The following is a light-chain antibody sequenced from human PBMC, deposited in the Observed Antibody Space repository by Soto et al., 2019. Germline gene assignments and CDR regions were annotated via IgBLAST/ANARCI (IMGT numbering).Light chain of an antibody. CDR3: QHFGSSPPLT. CDR2: GAS. Sequence: EIVLTQSPGTLSLSPGESATLSCRASQSVSGSYVAWYQQRPGLAPRLLVYGASGRATGIPDRLRGSGSGTEFTLTISGLEAEDFAVYFCQHFGSSPPLTLGQRTRLDIK. V-gene: IGKV3-20*01. J-gene: IGKJ5*01. CDR1: QSVSGSY.